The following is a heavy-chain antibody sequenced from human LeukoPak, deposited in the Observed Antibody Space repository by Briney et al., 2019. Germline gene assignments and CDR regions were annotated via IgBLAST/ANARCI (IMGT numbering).Heavy chain of an antibody. CDR3: ARAYPNYS. V-gene: IGHV3-7*04. J-gene: IGHJ4*02. CDR2: IKEDGSEK. CDR1: GFTFNSYW. D-gene: IGHD5-24*01. Sequence: PGGSLRLSCVASGFTFNSYWMTWVRQAPGKGLEWVANIKEDGSEKYYVDSVKGRFTISRDNAKNSLYLQMNSVRAEDTATYYCARAYPNYSWGQGTLVTVSS.